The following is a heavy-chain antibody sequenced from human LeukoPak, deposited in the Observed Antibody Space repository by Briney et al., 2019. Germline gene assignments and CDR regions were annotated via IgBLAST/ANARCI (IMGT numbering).Heavy chain of an antibody. Sequence: SETLSLTCTVSGGSISSGSYYWSWIRQPAGKGLEWIGRIYTSGSTNYNPSLKSRVTISVDTSKNQFSLKLSSVTAADTAVYYCSSSSYYYYGMDVWGQGTTATVSS. D-gene: IGHD6-6*01. CDR2: IYTSGST. V-gene: IGHV4-61*02. CDR1: GGSISSGSYY. J-gene: IGHJ6*02. CDR3: SSSSYYYYGMDV.